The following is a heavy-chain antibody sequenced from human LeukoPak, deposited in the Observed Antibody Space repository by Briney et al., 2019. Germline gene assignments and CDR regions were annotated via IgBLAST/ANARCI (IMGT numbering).Heavy chain of an antibody. J-gene: IGHJ4*02. CDR2: ISGSGGGT. V-gene: IGHV3-23*01. D-gene: IGHD2-15*01. Sequence: GGSLRLSCAASGFTFSSYAMSWVRQAPGKGLEGVSAISGSGGGTYYADSVKGRFTISRDNSKNTLYLQMNSLRAEDTAVYYCAKVLRDIVVVVAAVDYWGQGTLVTVSS. CDR3: AKVLRDIVVVVAAVDY. CDR1: GFTFSSYA.